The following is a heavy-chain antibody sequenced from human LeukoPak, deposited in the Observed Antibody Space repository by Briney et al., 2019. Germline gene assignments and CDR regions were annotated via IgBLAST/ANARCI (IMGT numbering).Heavy chain of an antibody. CDR2: IKEDGSEE. J-gene: IGHJ4*02. CDR1: GFTFSIYW. CDR3: ANGRPKTTTMMGY. Sequence: GGSLRLSCAASGFTFSIYWMSWVRQAPGKGLEWVANIKEDGSEEHYVDSVKGRFTVSRDNAKNSLYLQMNSLRAEDTAVYYCANGRPKTTTMMGYWGQGTLVTVSS. V-gene: IGHV3-7*03. D-gene: IGHD3-22*01.